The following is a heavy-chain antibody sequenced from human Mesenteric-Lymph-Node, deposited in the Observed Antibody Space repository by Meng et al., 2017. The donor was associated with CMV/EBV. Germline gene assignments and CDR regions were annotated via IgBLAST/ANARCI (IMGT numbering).Heavy chain of an antibody. Sequence: GESLKISCAASGFTFSSFWMSWVRQAPGKGLEWVANIKQDGSEKYYVDSVKGRFTISRDNAKNSLYLQMNSLRAEDTAVYYWARGRGGGSYWLAFDIWGQGTMVTVSS. CDR3: ARGRGGGSYWLAFDI. J-gene: IGHJ3*02. V-gene: IGHV3-7*01. D-gene: IGHD1-26*01. CDR2: IKQDGSEK. CDR1: GFTFSSFW.